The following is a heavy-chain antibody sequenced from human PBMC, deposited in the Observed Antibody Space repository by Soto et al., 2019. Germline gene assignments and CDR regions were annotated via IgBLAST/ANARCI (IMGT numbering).Heavy chain of an antibody. CDR1: EYSFANYW. V-gene: IGHV5-51*01. CDR3: ARGDSSDYSTATPADY. Sequence: PGESLKISCSGSEYSFANYWIGWVRQMPGKGLEWMGIIYPGDSDTRYSPSFQGQVTISADKSISTAYLQWNSLKASDTAIYFCARGDSSDYSTATPADYWGQGTLVTVSS. CDR2: IYPGDSDT. D-gene: IGHD3-22*01. J-gene: IGHJ4*02.